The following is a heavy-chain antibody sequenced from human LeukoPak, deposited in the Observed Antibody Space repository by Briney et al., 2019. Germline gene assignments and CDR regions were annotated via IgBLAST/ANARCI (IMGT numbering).Heavy chain of an antibody. J-gene: IGHJ4*02. CDR1: GFTFSSYA. CDR2: ISGSGGST. D-gene: IGHD6-19*01. Sequence: GGSLRLSCAASGFTFSSYAMSGARQAPGKGREGVSAISGSGGSTYYADSVKGRFTIYRENSKNTLYLQMNSLRAEDTAVYYCAKFNFGSGWYYFDYWGQGTLVTVSS. V-gene: IGHV3-23*01. CDR3: AKFNFGSGWYYFDY.